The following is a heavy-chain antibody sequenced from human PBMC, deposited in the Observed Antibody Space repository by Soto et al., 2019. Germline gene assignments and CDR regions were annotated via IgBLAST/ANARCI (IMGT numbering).Heavy chain of an antibody. J-gene: IGHJ6*02. D-gene: IGHD6-19*01. CDR3: TLGDSSGWCGYYYYYGMDV. V-gene: IGHV1-46*01. CDR1: GYTFTSYY. CDR2: INPGGGST. Sequence: QVQLVQSGAEVKKPGASVKVSCKASGYTFTSYYMHWVRQAPGQGLEWMGIINPGGGSTSYAQKFQGRVTMTRDTSTSTVYMELSSLRSEDTAVYYCTLGDSSGWCGYYYYYGMDVWGQGPTVTVSS.